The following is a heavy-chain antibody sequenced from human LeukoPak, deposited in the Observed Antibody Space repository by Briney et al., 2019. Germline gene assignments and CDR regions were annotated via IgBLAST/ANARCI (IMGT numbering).Heavy chain of an antibody. CDR2: ISPSSSYI. Sequence: PGGSLRLSCAASGFTFSTYSMNWVRQAPGKGLEWVSSISPSSSYIYYADSVRGRFTISRDNAKNSLYLQMNSLRAEDTAVYYRARSGYCSSISCYADFWGQGTLVTVSS. D-gene: IGHD2-2*01. V-gene: IGHV3-21*01. J-gene: IGHJ4*02. CDR3: ARSGYCSSISCYADF. CDR1: GFTFSTYS.